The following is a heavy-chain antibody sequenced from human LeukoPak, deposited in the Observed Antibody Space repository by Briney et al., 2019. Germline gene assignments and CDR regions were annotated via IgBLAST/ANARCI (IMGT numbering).Heavy chain of an antibody. V-gene: IGHV3-7*01. CDR1: GFTFSSYW. CDR2: IKQDGSEK. D-gene: IGHD4-23*01. J-gene: IGHJ4*02. CDR3: ARGTAGGNFRALDY. Sequence: GGSLRLSCAASGFTFSSYWMSWVRQAPGKGLEWVANIKQDGSEKYYVDSVKGRFTISRDNAKNSLYLQMNSLRAEDTAVYYCARGTAGGNFRALDYWGQGTLVTVSS.